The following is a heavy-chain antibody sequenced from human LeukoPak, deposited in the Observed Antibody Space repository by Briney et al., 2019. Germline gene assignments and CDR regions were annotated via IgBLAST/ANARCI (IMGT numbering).Heavy chain of an antibody. D-gene: IGHD5-18*01. CDR3: ARRPDTAMVTNYYYYYYGMDV. CDR2: IRRKADGETT. CDR1: GFTFSNVW. J-gene: IGHJ6*02. V-gene: IGHV3-15*01. Sequence: PGGSLRLSCAASGFTFSNVWMSWVRQVPGKGLEWVGRIRRKADGETTDHAAPVKGRFTISRDDSKNTLYLQMNSLKTEDTAVYYCARRPDTAMVTNYYYYYYGMDVWGQGTTVTVSS.